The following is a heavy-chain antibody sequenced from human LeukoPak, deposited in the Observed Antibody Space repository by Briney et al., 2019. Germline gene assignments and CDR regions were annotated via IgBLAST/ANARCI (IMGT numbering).Heavy chain of an antibody. CDR3: AREGRGYCSGGSCYYFDY. CDR1: GFTFSSYS. Sequence: GGSLRLSSAASGFTFSSYSMNWVRQAPGKGLEWVSSISSSSSYIYYADSVKGRFTISRDNAKNSLYLQMNSLRAEDTAVYYCAREGRGYCSGGSCYYFDYWGQGTLVTVSS. V-gene: IGHV3-21*01. J-gene: IGHJ4*02. D-gene: IGHD2-15*01. CDR2: ISSSSSYI.